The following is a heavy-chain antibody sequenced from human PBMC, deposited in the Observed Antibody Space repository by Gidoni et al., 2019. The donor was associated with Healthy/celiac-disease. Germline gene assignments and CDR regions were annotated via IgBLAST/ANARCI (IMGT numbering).Heavy chain of an antibody. CDR1: GGPISSYY. Sequence: QVQLQESGPGLVKPSETLSLTCTVAGGPISSYYWSWIRQPPGKGLEWIGYIYYSGSTNYNPSLKSRVTISVDTSKNQFSLKLSSVTAADTAVYYCARGVPQQLVPSGWFDPWGQGTLVTVSS. CDR2: IYYSGST. D-gene: IGHD6-13*01. J-gene: IGHJ5*02. V-gene: IGHV4-59*01. CDR3: ARGVPQQLVPSGWFDP.